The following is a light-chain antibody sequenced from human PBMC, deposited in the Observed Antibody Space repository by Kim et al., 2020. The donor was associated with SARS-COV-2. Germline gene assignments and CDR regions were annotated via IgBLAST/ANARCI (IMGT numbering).Light chain of an antibody. CDR1: SSDVGGYNY. J-gene: IGLJ2*01. V-gene: IGLV2-14*01. CDR2: EVS. Sequence: QSALTQPASVSGSPGQSITISCTGTSSDVGGYNYVSWYQQHPGKAPKLMIYEVSNRPSGVSNRFSGSKSGNTASLTISGLQAEDEADYYCSSYTSSSTVVFGGGKQLTVL. CDR3: SSYTSSSTVV.